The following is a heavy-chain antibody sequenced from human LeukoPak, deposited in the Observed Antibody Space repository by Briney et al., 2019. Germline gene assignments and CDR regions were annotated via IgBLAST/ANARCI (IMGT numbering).Heavy chain of an antibody. CDR3: ARGGSDGHYFNY. D-gene: IGHD1-26*01. Sequence: GGSLRLSCAGSGFTISTYSMNGVRQAPGKGLEWISYISSRGTTIYYAESVRGRFTISRDNAKNSLYMQMNNLRDEDTAVYYCARGGSDGHYFNYWGQGSLVTVSS. J-gene: IGHJ4*02. CDR2: ISSRGTTI. V-gene: IGHV3-48*02. CDR1: GFTISTYS.